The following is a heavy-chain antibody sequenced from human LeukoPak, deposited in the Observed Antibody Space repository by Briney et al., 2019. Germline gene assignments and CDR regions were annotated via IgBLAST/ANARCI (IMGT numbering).Heavy chain of an antibody. J-gene: IGHJ6*03. Sequence: GASVKVSCKASGYTFAGYYMHWVRQGPGQGLEWMGWINPNSGDTNYAQKFQGRVTMTRDTSISIAHMELSRLRSDDTAVYYCARGVTGIYYYYYMDIWGKGTTVTVSS. D-gene: IGHD3-10*01. CDR1: GYTFAGYY. V-gene: IGHV1-2*02. CDR2: INPNSGDT. CDR3: ARGVTGIYYYYYMDI.